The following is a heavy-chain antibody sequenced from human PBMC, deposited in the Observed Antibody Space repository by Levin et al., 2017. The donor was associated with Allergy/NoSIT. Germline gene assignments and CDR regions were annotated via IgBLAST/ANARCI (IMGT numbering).Heavy chain of an antibody. V-gene: IGHV3-21*01. CDR2: ISSSSSYI. Sequence: GGSLRLSCAASGFTFSIYSMNWVRQAPGKGLEWVSSISSSSSYIHYADSVKGRFTISRDNAKNSLYLQMNSLRAEDTAVYYCARDDSPTYYYDSSGYYLDYWGQGTLVTVSS. D-gene: IGHD3-22*01. CDR1: GFTFSIYS. J-gene: IGHJ4*02. CDR3: ARDDSPTYYYDSSGYYLDY.